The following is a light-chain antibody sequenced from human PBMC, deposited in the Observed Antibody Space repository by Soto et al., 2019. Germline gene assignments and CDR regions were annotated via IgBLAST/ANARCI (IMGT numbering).Light chain of an antibody. V-gene: IGLV2-14*03. CDR2: DVS. CDR3: SSYTTSSAVL. CDR1: NSDVGRYNY. J-gene: IGLJ2*01. Sequence: QSALTQPASVSGSPGQSITISCTGTNSDVGRYNYVSWYQLHPGKVPKLMIYDVSNRPSGVSNRFSGSKSGNTASLTISGLQAEDEADYYCSSYTTSSAVLFGGGTKVTVL.